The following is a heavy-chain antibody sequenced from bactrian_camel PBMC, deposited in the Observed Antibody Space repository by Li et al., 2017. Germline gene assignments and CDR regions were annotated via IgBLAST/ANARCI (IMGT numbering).Heavy chain of an antibody. Sequence: HVQLVESGGGSVQAGGSLRLSCATRGYYYTDYCMGWFRQAPGKEREGVASIERDGSTYYADSVKGRFTASRDVTKNTVYLQMNSLQPDDTGTYSCAASGRWCSQPMKVDYWGQGTQVTVS. D-gene: IGHD2*01. CDR3: AASGRWCSQPMKVDY. V-gene: IGHV3S53*01. J-gene: IGHJ4*01. CDR2: IERDGST. CDR1: GYYYTDYC.